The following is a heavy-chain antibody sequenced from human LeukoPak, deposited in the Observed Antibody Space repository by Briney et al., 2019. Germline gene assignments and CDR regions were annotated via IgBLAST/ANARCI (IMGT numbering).Heavy chain of an antibody. Sequence: ASVTVSFTASGYTFTSYDINWVRQATGQGLEWMGWMNPNSGNTGYAQKFQGRVTMTRNTSISTAYMELSSLRSEDTAVYYCARWVVAAGFDYWGQGTLVTVSS. CDR1: GYTFTSYD. V-gene: IGHV1-8*01. CDR2: MNPNSGNT. CDR3: ARWVVAAGFDY. D-gene: IGHD2-15*01. J-gene: IGHJ4*02.